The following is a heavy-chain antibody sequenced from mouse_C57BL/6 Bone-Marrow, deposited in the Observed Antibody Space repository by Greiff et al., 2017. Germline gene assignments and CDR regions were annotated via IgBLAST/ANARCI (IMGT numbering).Heavy chain of an antibody. J-gene: IGHJ2*01. Sequence: EVQLQQSGPELVKPGASVKISCKASGYTFTDYYMNWVKQSHGKSLEWIGDINPNNGGTSYNQKFKGKATLTVDKSSSTAYMELRSLTSEDSAVYYCAREGGLRGDYWGQSTTLTVSS. CDR3: AREGGLRGDY. V-gene: IGHV1-26*01. D-gene: IGHD2-4*01. CDR1: GYTFTDYY. CDR2: INPNNGGT.